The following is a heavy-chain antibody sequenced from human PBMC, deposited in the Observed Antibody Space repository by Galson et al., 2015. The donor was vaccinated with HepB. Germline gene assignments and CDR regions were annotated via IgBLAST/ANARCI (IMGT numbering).Heavy chain of an antibody. D-gene: IGHD1-14*01. CDR1: GYSFTNYG. Sequence: SVKVSCKASGYSFTNYGIAWVRQAPGQGLEWMAWISGYNGNTNFAQRFQGRVTMTTDTSTSTAYMQLRSLTTDDTAVYYCATALYNTSPPDNWGQGTLVTVSS. CDR3: ATALYNTSPPDN. CDR2: ISGYNGNT. J-gene: IGHJ4*01. V-gene: IGHV1-18*01.